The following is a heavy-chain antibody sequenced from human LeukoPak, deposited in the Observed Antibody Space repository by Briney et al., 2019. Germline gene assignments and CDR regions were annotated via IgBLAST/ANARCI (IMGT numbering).Heavy chain of an antibody. J-gene: IGHJ6*02. D-gene: IGHD3-22*01. Sequence: SETLSLTCTVSGGSVSSGSHPWSWIRQPPGKGLEWIGYSSNSGCTNYNPSLKSRVTISVDTSKNQFSLKLSSVTAADTAVYYCARAHYDSSGNYYGMDVWGQGTTVTVSS. V-gene: IGHV4-61*01. CDR1: GGSVSSGSHP. CDR2: SSNSGCT. CDR3: ARAHYDSSGNYYGMDV.